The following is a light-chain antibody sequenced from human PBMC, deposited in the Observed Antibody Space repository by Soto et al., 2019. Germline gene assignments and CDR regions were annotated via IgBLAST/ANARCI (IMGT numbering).Light chain of an antibody. CDR3: CSYAGTSTFV. CDR1: SNDIRHYDR. Sequence: QSVLTQPASVSGSPGETITISCTGTSNDIRHYDRVSWFQPRSDKAPQAIIYQVTKRPSGVSVRFAGSRSGNTASLTISGLQTEDEADYYCCSYAGTSTFVFGTGTKVTV. CDR2: QVT. J-gene: IGLJ1*01. V-gene: IGLV2-23*02.